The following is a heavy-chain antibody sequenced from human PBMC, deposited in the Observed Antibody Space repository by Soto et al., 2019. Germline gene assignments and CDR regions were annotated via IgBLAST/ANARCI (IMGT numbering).Heavy chain of an antibody. CDR1: GFTFSNAW. D-gene: IGHD4-4*01. Sequence: GGSLRLSCAASGFTFSNAWMNWVRQAPGKGLEWVGRIKNKTDGGTTDYAAPVKGRFTISRDDSKNTLYLQMNSLKTEDTAVYYCTTGPDYSNGGVDYWGQGTLVTVSS. V-gene: IGHV3-15*07. J-gene: IGHJ4*02. CDR3: TTGPDYSNGGVDY. CDR2: IKNKTDGGTT.